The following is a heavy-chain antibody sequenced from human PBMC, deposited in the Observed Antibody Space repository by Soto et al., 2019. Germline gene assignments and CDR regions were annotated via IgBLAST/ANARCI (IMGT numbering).Heavy chain of an antibody. CDR2: INWNSGSI. Sequence: QPGGSLRLSCAASGFNFRNYGMHWVRQAPGKGLVWVSGINWNSGSIGYADSVKGRFAISRDNAKNSLHLQMNSLRAEDTAFYYCVKDESINWYSGHFRHWGQGTLVTVSS. J-gene: IGHJ1*01. CDR3: VKDESINWYSGHFRH. CDR1: GFNFRNYG. V-gene: IGHV3-9*01. D-gene: IGHD6-13*01.